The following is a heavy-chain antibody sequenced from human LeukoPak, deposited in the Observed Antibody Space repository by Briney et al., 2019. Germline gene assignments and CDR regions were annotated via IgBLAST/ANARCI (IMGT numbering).Heavy chain of an antibody. CDR2: IIPIFGTA. CDR3: ARDDVSYYYGSGTIPSHGWFDP. Sequence: SVKVSCKASGGTFSSYAISWVRQAPGQGLEWMGGIIPIFGTANYAQKFQGRVAITADESTSTAYMELSSLRSEDTAVYYCARDDVSYYYGSGTIPSHGWFDPWGQGTLVTVSS. CDR1: GGTFSSYA. V-gene: IGHV1-69*13. J-gene: IGHJ5*02. D-gene: IGHD3-10*01.